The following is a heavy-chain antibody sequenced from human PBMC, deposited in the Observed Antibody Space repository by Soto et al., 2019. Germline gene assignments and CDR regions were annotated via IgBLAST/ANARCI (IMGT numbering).Heavy chain of an antibody. D-gene: IGHD6-19*01. Sequence: SETLSLTCTVSGGSISSYYWSWIRQPPGKGLEWIGYIYYSGSTNYNPSLKSRVTISVDTSKNQFSLKLSSVTAADTAVYYCARQLVAVAGYGAFDYWGQGTLVTVSS. J-gene: IGHJ4*02. CDR2: IYYSGST. CDR1: GGSISSYY. V-gene: IGHV4-59*08. CDR3: ARQLVAVAGYGAFDY.